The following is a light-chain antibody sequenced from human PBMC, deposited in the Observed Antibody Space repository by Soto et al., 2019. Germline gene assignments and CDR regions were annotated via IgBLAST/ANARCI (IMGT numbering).Light chain of an antibody. CDR3: QQYNNWPRT. Sequence: VMTQSPATLSVSPGERATLSCRASQSISNNLAWYQQRPGQAPRLLIYDASTRATGVPARFSGSGSGTEFTLTISSLQSEDFAVYYCQQYNNWPRTFGQGTKVEIK. CDR2: DAS. V-gene: IGKV3-15*01. J-gene: IGKJ1*01. CDR1: QSISNN.